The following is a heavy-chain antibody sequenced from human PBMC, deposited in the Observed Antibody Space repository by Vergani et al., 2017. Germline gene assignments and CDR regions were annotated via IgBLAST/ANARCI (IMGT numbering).Heavy chain of an antibody. J-gene: IGHJ5*02. D-gene: IGHD6-13*01. CDR2: IYYSGST. V-gene: IGHV4-59*01. CDR3: ARDVGSTRRGWFDP. Sequence: QVQLQESGPGLVKPSETLSLTCTVSGGSISSYYWSWIRQPPGKGLEWIGYIYYSGSTNYNPSLKSRVTISVDTSKNQFSLKLCSVTAADTAVYYCARDVGSTRRGWFDPWGQGTLVTVSS. CDR1: GGSISSYY.